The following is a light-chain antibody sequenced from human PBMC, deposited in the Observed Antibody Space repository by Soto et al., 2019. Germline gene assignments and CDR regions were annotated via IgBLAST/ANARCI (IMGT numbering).Light chain of an antibody. CDR1: SSNIGSNT. J-gene: IGLJ1*01. CDR3: GSWDSSLSAYV. V-gene: IGLV1-51*01. Sequence: QSVLTQPPSASGTPGQRITISCSGSSSNIGSNTVNWYRQLPGTAPTLLIYDDNNRPSWIPDRLSGSKYGKSATLGITGFQTGDEADYYCGSWDSSLSAYVFGTGTKVTVL. CDR2: DDN.